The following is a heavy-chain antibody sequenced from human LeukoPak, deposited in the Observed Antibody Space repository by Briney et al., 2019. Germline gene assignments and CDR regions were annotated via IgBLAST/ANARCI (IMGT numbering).Heavy chain of an antibody. CDR3: ARAPGEGWFDP. CDR2: IKQDGSEK. V-gene: IGHV3-7*01. J-gene: IGHJ5*02. CDR1: GFTFSSYW. Sequence: GGSLRLSCAASGFTFSSYWMSWVRQAPGKGLEWVASIKQDGSEKYYVDSVKGRFTISRDNAKNSLYLQMNSLRAEDAALYYCARAPGEGWFDPWGQGTLVTVSS. D-gene: IGHD4-17*01.